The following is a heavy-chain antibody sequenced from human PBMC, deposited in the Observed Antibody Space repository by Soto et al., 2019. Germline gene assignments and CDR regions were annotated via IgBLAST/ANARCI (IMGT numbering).Heavy chain of an antibody. CDR3: ARLISSGWSPTTFDY. CDR1: GGSIDSYY. CDR2: IHYSGAT. Sequence: QVQLQESGPGLVKPSETLSLTCTVSGGSIDSYYWSWIRQPPGQGLEWIGYIHYSGATNYNPSLKSRATISIDTSKKQFSLKRSSVTAADTAVYYCARLISSGWSPTTFDYWGQGPLVTVSS. D-gene: IGHD6-19*01. J-gene: IGHJ4*02. V-gene: IGHV4-59*01.